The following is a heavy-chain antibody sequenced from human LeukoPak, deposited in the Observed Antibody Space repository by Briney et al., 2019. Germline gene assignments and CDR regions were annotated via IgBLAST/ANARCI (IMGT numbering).Heavy chain of an antibody. CDR3: VRGPHTASNWFDS. CDR1: GASISSYY. Sequence: PSETLSLTCSVSGASISSYYWSWIRQPPGKGLEWIAHIYYSGTTNYNPSLKSRVTISVDTSKNQSSLKLRSVTAADTAVYYCVRGPHTASNWFDSWGQGTLVTVSS. CDR2: IYYSGTT. D-gene: IGHD4-17*01. V-gene: IGHV4-59*01. J-gene: IGHJ5*01.